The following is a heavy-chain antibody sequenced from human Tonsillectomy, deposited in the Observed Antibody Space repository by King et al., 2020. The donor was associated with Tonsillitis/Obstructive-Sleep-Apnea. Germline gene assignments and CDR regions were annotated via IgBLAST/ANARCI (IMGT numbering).Heavy chain of an antibody. CDR1: GFTFSGYA. Sequence: VQLVESGGGLVQPGGSLRLSCAASGFTFSGYAMTWVRQAPGKGLEWVSGISGSGARTYYAESVKGRFTISRDNSKNTLYLQMNSLRAEDTALYYCANDRSAPGFYYCMDVWGQGTTVIVSS. V-gene: IGHV3-23*04. CDR2: ISGSGART. D-gene: IGHD1-14*01. J-gene: IGHJ6*02. CDR3: ANDRSAPGFYYCMDV.